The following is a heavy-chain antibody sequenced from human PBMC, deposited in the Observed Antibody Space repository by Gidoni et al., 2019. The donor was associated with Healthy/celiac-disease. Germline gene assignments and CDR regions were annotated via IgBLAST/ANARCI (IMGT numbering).Heavy chain of an antibody. CDR1: GYTFTSYA. CDR3: ARDRISIAAAVPTTYYYYYYMDV. D-gene: IGHD6-13*01. J-gene: IGHJ6*03. CDR2: INAGNGNT. V-gene: IGHV1-3*01. Sequence: QVQLVQSGAEVKKPGASVKVSCKASGYTFTSYAMHWVRQAPGQRLAWLEWINAGNGNTKYPQKFQGRVTITRDTSASTAYMELSSLRSEDTAVYYCARDRISIAAAVPTTYYYYYYMDVWGKGTTVTVSS.